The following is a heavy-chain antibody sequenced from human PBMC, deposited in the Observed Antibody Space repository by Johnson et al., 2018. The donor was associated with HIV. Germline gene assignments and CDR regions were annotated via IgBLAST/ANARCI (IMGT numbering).Heavy chain of an antibody. D-gene: IGHD3-22*01. V-gene: IGHV3-9*01. J-gene: IGHJ3*02. CDR2: ISWNSGSI. Sequence: ELQLVESGGGLVQPGGSLRLSCAASGFTFDDYAMHWVRQAPGKGLEWVSGISWNSGSIGYADSVKGRFTISRDNAKNSLYLQMNSLRAEDTAVYYCARVRTTMILGFDIWGQGTMVTVSS. CDR3: ARVRTTMILGFDI. CDR1: GFTFDDYA.